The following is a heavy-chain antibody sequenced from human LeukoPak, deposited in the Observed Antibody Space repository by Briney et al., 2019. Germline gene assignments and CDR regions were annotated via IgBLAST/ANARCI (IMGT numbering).Heavy chain of an antibody. D-gene: IGHD2-2*02. CDR1: GFAFQSYW. Sequence: GGSLRLSCAASGFAFQSYWMSWVRQAPGKGLEWVANIKVDGSEEYYMDSVKGRFTISRDNAKNSLYLQMNSLRAEDTAVYYCARNTAAIVLRYFYFYMDVWGKGTTVTVSS. V-gene: IGHV3-7*01. CDR3: ARNTAAIVLRYFYFYMDV. J-gene: IGHJ6*03. CDR2: IKVDGSEE.